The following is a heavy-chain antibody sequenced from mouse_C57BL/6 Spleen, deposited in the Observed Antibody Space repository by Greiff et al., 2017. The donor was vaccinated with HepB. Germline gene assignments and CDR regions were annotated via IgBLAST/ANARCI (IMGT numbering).Heavy chain of an antibody. J-gene: IGHJ3*01. Sequence: QVQLQQSGAELVKPGASVKISCKASGYAFSSYWMNWVKQRPGKGLEWIGQIYPGDGDTNYNGKFKGKATLTADRSSSTAYMQLSSLTSEDSAVYFWARRDSSGYLAGFAYWGQGTLVTVSA. CDR3: ARRDSSGYLAGFAY. CDR2: IYPGDGDT. CDR1: GYAFSSYW. V-gene: IGHV1-80*01. D-gene: IGHD3-2*02.